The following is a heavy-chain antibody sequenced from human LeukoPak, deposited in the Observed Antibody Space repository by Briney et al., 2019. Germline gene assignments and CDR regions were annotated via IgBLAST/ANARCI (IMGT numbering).Heavy chain of an antibody. CDR1: GFTFDDYG. Sequence: GGSLRLSCAASGFTFDDYGMSWVRQAPGKGLEWVSGINWNGGSTGYADSVKGRFTISRDNAKNSLYLQMNSLRAEDTAVYYCARLFASGAPFDYWGQGTLVTVSS. D-gene: IGHD1-26*01. CDR3: ARLFASGAPFDY. CDR2: INWNGGST. V-gene: IGHV3-20*04. J-gene: IGHJ4*02.